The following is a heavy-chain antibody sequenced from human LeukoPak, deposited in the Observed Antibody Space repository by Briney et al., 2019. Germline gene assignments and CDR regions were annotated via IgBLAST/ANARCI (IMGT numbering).Heavy chain of an antibody. Sequence: GGSLRLSCAASGFTLSGYLMSWVRQAPGKGLEWVANINQDGSEKYYVDSVKGRFTISRDNAKNSLYLQMNSLRAEDTAVYYCARDQAFFYYYCYMDVWGKGTTVTVSS. CDR2: INQDGSEK. J-gene: IGHJ6*03. CDR3: ARDQAFFYYYCYMDV. D-gene: IGHD3-3*01. V-gene: IGHV3-7*01. CDR1: GFTLSGYL.